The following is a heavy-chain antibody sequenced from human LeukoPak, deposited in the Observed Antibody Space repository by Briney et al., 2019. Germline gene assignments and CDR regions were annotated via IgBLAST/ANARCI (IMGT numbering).Heavy chain of an antibody. J-gene: IGHJ4*02. D-gene: IGHD3-22*01. Sequence: SGGSLRPSCAASGFTFSSYGMHWVRQAPGKGLEWVAFIQYDGSNKYYADSVKGRFTISRDNAKNSLYLQTNSLRAEDTALYYCAKADSSGYYSGHFDYWGQGTLVTVSS. CDR3: AKADSSGYYSGHFDY. CDR1: GFTFSSYG. V-gene: IGHV3-30*02. CDR2: IQYDGSNK.